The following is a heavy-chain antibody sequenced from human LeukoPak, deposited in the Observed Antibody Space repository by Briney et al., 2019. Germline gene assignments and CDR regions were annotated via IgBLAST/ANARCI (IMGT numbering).Heavy chain of an antibody. Sequence: GGSLRLSCAASGFTVSSNYMNWVRQAPGKGLEWVAHIKEDESDEYYVDSVRGRFTASRDNAKNSVNLQMNSLRVEDTAVYYCARWRGRQSEFDYWGQGTLVTVSS. CDR1: GFTVSSNY. D-gene: IGHD1-1*01. J-gene: IGHJ4*02. V-gene: IGHV3-7*01. CDR2: IKEDESDE. CDR3: ARWRGRQSEFDY.